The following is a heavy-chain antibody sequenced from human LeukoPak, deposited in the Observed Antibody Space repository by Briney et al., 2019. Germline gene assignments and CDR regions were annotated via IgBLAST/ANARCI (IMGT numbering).Heavy chain of an antibody. V-gene: IGHV4-4*02. Sequence: PSGTLSLTCAVSGGSISSSNWWSWHRQPPGKGLEWIGEIYHSGCTNYNPSLKSRVTISVDKTKNQFSLKLSSVTAADTAVYYCAREPYSGSPRDWFDPWRQGTLVTVSS. CDR3: AREPYSGSPRDWFDP. J-gene: IGHJ5*02. CDR1: GGSISSSNW. CDR2: IYHSGCT. D-gene: IGHD1-26*01.